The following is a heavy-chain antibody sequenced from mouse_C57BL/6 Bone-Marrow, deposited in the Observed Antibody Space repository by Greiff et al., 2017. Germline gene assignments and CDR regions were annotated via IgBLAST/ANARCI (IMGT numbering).Heavy chain of an antibody. CDR1: GYTFTSYW. D-gene: IGHD1-1*01. J-gene: IGHJ1*03. CDR3: ARGYYGSSPYWYFDV. Sequence: QVQLQQPGTELVKPGASVKLSCKASGYTFTSYWMHWVKQRPGQGLEWIGNINPSNGGTNYNEKFKSKATLTVDKSSSTAYMQRSSLTSEDSAVYYCARGYYGSSPYWYFDVWGTGTTVTVSS. CDR2: INPSNGGT. V-gene: IGHV1-53*01.